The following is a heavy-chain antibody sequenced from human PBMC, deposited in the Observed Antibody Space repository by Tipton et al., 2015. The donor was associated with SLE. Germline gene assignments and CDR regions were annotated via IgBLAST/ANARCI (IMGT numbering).Heavy chain of an antibody. CDR2: IRSKANSYAT. V-gene: IGHV3-73*01. CDR1: GFTFSSYS. CDR3: TTTMIGVVNAFDM. Sequence: GSLRLSCAASGFTFSSYSMNWVRQASGKGLEWVGRIRSKANSYATAYAASVKGRITISRDDSKNTAYLQMNSLKTEDTAVYYCTTTMIGVVNAFDMWGQGTMVTVSS. J-gene: IGHJ3*02. D-gene: IGHD3-22*01.